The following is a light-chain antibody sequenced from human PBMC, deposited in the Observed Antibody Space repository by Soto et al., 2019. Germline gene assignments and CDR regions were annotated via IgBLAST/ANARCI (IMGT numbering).Light chain of an antibody. CDR1: QSVGSK. J-gene: IGKJ1*01. CDR2: GAS. Sequence: EIVMTQSPATLSVSPGERATLSCRASQSVGSKLAWYQQKPGQAPRLLIYGASTRATGIPARFSGSGSGTEFTLTISRLEPEDFAVYYCQQYGSSITFGQGTKVE. CDR3: QQYGSSIT. V-gene: IGKV3-15*01.